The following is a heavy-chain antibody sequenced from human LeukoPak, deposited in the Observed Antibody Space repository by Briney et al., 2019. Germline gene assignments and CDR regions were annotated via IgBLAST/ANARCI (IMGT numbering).Heavy chain of an antibody. CDR1: GGFISTGNYY. D-gene: IGHD6-13*01. Sequence: SQTLSLTRTVSGGFISTGNYYWRWIRQPAGKGLEWLGRVHASGSTNYNPSLKSRVTISVDTSKNQFSLNLISATAADTAVYYCARDWGPSAATPFYFDYWGQGALVTVSS. CDR3: ARDWGPSAATPFYFDY. J-gene: IGHJ4*02. V-gene: IGHV4-61*02. CDR2: VHASGST.